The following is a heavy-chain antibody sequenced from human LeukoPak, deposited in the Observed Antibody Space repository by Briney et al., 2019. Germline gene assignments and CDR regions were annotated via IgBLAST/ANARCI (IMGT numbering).Heavy chain of an antibody. CDR2: ISYDGSNK. V-gene: IGHV3-30*03. J-gene: IGHJ4*02. Sequence: QTGGSLRLSCAASGFTFSSYGMHWVRQAPGKGLEWVAVISYDGSNKYYADSVKGRLTISRDNSKNTLYLQMNSLRAEDTAVYYCARDHLHSGSYSWGQGTLVTVSS. CDR3: ARDHLHSGSYS. D-gene: IGHD1-26*01. CDR1: GFTFSSYG.